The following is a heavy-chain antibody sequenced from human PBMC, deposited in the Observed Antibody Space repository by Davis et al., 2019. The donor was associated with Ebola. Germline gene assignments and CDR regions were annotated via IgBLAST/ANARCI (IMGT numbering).Heavy chain of an antibody. D-gene: IGHD5-12*01. CDR1: GGSFSTYY. V-gene: IGHV4-34*01. CDR3: ARGPGGYDFFRY. Sequence: SETLSLTCAVHGGSFSTYYWTWIRQSPGKGLEWIGEINHSGRTNYNPSLKSRVTISLDTSKNQFSLKLSSVTAADTAVYYCARGPGGYDFFRYWGQGTLVTVSS. CDR2: INHSGRT. J-gene: IGHJ4*02.